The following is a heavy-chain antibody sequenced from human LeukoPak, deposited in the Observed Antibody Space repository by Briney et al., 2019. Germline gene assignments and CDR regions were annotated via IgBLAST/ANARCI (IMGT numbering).Heavy chain of an antibody. Sequence: SVKVSCKASGGTFSSYAISWVRQAPGQGLEWMGRIIPILGIANYAQKFQGRVTITADKSTSTAYMELSSLRSEDTAVYYCAREGSYYRGEYFQHWGQGTLVTVSP. CDR2: IIPILGIA. CDR1: GGTFSSYA. CDR3: AREGSYYRGEYFQH. D-gene: IGHD3-10*01. V-gene: IGHV1-69*04. J-gene: IGHJ1*01.